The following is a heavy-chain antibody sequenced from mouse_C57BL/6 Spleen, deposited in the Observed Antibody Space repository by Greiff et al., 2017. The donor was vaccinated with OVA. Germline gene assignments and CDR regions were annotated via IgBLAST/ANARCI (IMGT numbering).Heavy chain of an antibody. CDR3: ARDDYGSLYAMDY. J-gene: IGHJ4*01. CDR2: ISDGGSYT. V-gene: IGHV5-4*01. Sequence: VVESGGGLVKPGGSLKLSCAASGFTFSSYAMSWVRQTPEKRLEWVATISDGGSYTYYPDNVKGRFTISRDNAKNNLYLQMSHLKSEDTAMYYCARDDYGSLYAMDYWGQGTSVTVSS. CDR1: GFTFSSYA. D-gene: IGHD1-1*01.